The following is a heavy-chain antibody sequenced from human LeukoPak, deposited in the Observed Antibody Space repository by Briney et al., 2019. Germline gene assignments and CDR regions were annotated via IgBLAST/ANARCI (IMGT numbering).Heavy chain of an antibody. J-gene: IGHJ4*02. Sequence: ASVKVSCKASGYTFTGYYMHWVRQAPGQGLEWMGWINPNSGGTNYAQKFQGRVTMTRDTSISTAYMELSRLRSDDTAVYYCARSTRQLWLTRRYYFDYWGQGTLVTVSS. CDR2: INPNSGGT. CDR3: ARSTRQLWLTRRYYFDY. D-gene: IGHD5-18*01. CDR1: GYTFTGYY. V-gene: IGHV1-2*02.